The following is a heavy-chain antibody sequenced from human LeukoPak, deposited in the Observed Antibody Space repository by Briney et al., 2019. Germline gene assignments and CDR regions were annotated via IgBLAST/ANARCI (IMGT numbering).Heavy chain of an antibody. V-gene: IGHV4-4*07. CDR1: GGSISSYY. Sequence: SETLSLTCTVSGGSISSYYWSWIRQPAGKGLEWIGRIYTSGSTNYNPSLKSRVTMSVDTSKNQFSLKLSSVTAADTAVYYCARMTVVPAVDYYCYMDVWGKGTTVTVSS. CDR3: ARMTVVPAVDYYCYMDV. D-gene: IGHD2-2*01. J-gene: IGHJ6*03. CDR2: IYTSGST.